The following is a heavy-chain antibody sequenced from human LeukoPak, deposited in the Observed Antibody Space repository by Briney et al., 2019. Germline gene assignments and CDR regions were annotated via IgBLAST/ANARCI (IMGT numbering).Heavy chain of an antibody. CDR1: GFTFSSYS. V-gene: IGHV3-21*01. CDR2: ISSSSSYI. J-gene: IGHJ4*02. D-gene: IGHD6-19*01. CDR3: ARGLSVAGHFDY. Sequence: GSLRLSCAASGFTFSSYSMNWVRQAPGKGLEWVSSISSSSSYIYYADSVKGRFTISRDNAKNSLYLQMNSLRAEDTAVYYCARGLSVAGHFDYWGQGTLVTVSS.